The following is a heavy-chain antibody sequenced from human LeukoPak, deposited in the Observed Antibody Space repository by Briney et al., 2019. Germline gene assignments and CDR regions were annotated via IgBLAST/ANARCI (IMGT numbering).Heavy chain of an antibody. Sequence: SETLSLTCTVSGGSISSYYWSWIRQPAGKGLEWIGRIYTSGSTNYNPSLKSRVTMSVDTSKNQFSLKLSSVTAADTAVYYCARDRGGRLRYCDSSGYLFDYWGQGTLVTVSS. CDR2: IYTSGST. V-gene: IGHV4-4*07. CDR3: ARDRGGRLRYCDSSGYLFDY. J-gene: IGHJ4*02. D-gene: IGHD3-22*01. CDR1: GGSISSYY.